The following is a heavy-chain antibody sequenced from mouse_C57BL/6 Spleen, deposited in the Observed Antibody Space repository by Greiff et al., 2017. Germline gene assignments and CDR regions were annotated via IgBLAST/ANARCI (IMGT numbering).Heavy chain of an antibody. J-gene: IGHJ2*01. V-gene: IGHV1-26*01. CDR1: GYTFTDYY. D-gene: IGHD1-2*01. Sequence: EVQLQQSGPELVKPGASVKISCKASGYTFTDYYMNWVKQSHGKSLEWIGDINPNNGGTSYNQKFKGKATLTVDKSSSTAYMELRSLTSEDSAVYYCASLHYWDGDYWGQGTTLTVSS. CDR2: INPNNGGT. CDR3: ASLHYWDGDY.